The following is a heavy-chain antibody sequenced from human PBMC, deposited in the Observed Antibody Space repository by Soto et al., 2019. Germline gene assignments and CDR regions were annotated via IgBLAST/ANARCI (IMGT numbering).Heavy chain of an antibody. CDR2: IIPIFGTA. J-gene: IGHJ4*02. V-gene: IGHV1-69*12. CDR1: GGTFSSYA. D-gene: IGHD3-10*01. Sequence: QVQLVQSGAEVKKPGSSVKVSCKASGGTFSSYAISWVRQAPGQGLEWMGGIIPIFGTANYAQKFQGRVTITADETTSTADMELGSVRSEETAVYYCARGGERIITMFRGVMVHWGQGTLVTVSS. CDR3: ARGGERIITMFRGVMVH.